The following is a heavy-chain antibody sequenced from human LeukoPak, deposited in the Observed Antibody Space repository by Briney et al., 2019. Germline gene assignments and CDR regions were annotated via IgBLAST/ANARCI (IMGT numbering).Heavy chain of an antibody. CDR2: ISGSGGST. Sequence: QPGGSLRFSGAASGFTFSSYAMSSFRQAPGKGLEWVSAISGSGGSTYYSDSVRGGFTIFRENYKHTRYLQMNSLTAEDTAVYYCARVNTPMDSPLYYYYYYMDVWGKGTKVTVSS. CDR3: ARVNTPMDSPLYYYYYYMDV. D-gene: IGHD5-18*01. CDR1: GFTFSSYA. V-gene: IGHV3-23*01. J-gene: IGHJ6*03.